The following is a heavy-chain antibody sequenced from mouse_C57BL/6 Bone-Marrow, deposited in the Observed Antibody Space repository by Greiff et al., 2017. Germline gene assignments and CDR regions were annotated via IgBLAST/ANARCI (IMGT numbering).Heavy chain of an antibody. V-gene: IGHV5-17*01. Sequence: EVNVVESGGGLVKPGGSLKLSCAASGFTFSDYGMHWVRQAPEKGLEWVAYISSGSSTIYYADTVKGRFTISRDNAKNTLFLQMTSLRSEDTAMYYCARTSYDYDGGYAMDYWSQGTSVTVSS. CDR2: ISSGSSTI. CDR3: ARTSYDYDGGYAMDY. D-gene: IGHD2-4*01. CDR1: GFTFSDYG. J-gene: IGHJ4*01.